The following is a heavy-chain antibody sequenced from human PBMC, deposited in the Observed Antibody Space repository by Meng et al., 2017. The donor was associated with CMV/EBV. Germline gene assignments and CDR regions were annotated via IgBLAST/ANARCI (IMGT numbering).Heavy chain of an antibody. V-gene: IGHV3-7*01. J-gene: IGHJ6*02. Sequence: GGSLRLSCAASGFTFSSYWMSWVRQAPGKGLEWVANIKQDGSEKYYVDSVKGRFTISRDNAKNFLYLQMTSLRAEDTAVYYCARDKKTSYDYYGMDVWGQGTTVTVSS. CDR1: GFTFSSYW. CDR2: IKQDGSEK. CDR3: ARDKKTSYDYYGMDV.